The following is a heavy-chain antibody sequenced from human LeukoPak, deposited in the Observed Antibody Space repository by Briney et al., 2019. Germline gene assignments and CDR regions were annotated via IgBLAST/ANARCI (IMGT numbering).Heavy chain of an antibody. J-gene: IGHJ3*02. Sequence: SETLSLTCAVYGGSFSGYYWSWIRQPPGKGLEWMGEINHSGSTKYNPAPKSRGTISVDTSKNQFSLKLSSVTAADTGVYYCARVPPYCSGGSSCSAAFDIWGQRTMVTVSS. CDR2: INHSGST. V-gene: IGHV4-34*01. CDR1: GGSFSGYY. CDR3: ARVPPYCSGGSSCSAAFDI. D-gene: IGHD2-15*01.